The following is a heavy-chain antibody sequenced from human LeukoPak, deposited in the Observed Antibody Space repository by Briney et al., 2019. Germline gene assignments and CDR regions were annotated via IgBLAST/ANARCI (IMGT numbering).Heavy chain of an antibody. Sequence: PGGSLRLSCSASGFPFSSYAMHWVRQAPGKGLEYVSAISDSGGSTYYADSVKGRFTISRDNSKNTLYLQMSSLRAEDTAVYFCVRGYSFGPYGMHVWGQGTTVTVSS. V-gene: IGHV3-64D*09. CDR3: VRGYSFGPYGMHV. J-gene: IGHJ6*02. CDR1: GFPFSSYA. D-gene: IGHD2-15*01. CDR2: ISDSGGST.